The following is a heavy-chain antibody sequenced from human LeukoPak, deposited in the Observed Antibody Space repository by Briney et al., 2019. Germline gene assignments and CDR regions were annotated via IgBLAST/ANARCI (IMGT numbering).Heavy chain of an antibody. D-gene: IGHD2-21*02. CDR1: GFTFSSYG. J-gene: IGHJ4*02. Sequence: PGGSLRLSCAASGFTFSSYGMHWVRQAPGRGLEWVAVIWYDGSNKYYADSVKGRFTISRDKSKNTLYLQMNSLRAEDTAVYYCAKGGGDDTYFDYWGQGTLVTVSS. V-gene: IGHV3-33*03. CDR3: AKGGGDDTYFDY. CDR2: IWYDGSNK.